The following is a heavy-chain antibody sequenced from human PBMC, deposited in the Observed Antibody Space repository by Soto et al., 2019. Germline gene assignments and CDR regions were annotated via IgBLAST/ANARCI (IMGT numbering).Heavy chain of an antibody. CDR3: ARGGPELATIGSFDY. V-gene: IGHV1-46*01. Sequence: QVQVVQSGAEVKKPGASVKVSCKASGYTFINYYMHWVRQATGQGLEWSGRIIPSDGSTHYAQRFQDRVIMTRDTSTSTVYMELNSLRSEDSAVYYCARGGPELATIGSFDYWGQGTLVTVSS. D-gene: IGHD5-12*01. CDR2: IIPSDGST. CDR1: GYTFINYY. J-gene: IGHJ4*02.